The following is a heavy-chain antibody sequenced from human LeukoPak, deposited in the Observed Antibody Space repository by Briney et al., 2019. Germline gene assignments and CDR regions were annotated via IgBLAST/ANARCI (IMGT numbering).Heavy chain of an antibody. D-gene: IGHD3-22*01. CDR1: GYTFSSYD. V-gene: IGHV1-8*03. CDR2: MNPNSGNT. J-gene: IGHJ5*02. CDR3: ARMYYYDSSGPNWFDP. Sequence: ASVKVSCKAPGYTFSSYDINWVRQATGQGLEWMGWMNPNSGNTGYAQKFQGRVTITRNTSISTAYMELSSLRSEGTAVYYCARMYYYDSSGPNWFDPWGQGTLVTVSS.